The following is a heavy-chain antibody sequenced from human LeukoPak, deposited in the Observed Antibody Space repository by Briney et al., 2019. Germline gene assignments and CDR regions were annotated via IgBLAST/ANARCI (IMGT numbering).Heavy chain of an antibody. CDR3: ARDCSSTGLLDP. J-gene: IGHJ5*02. D-gene: IGHD2-2*01. V-gene: IGHV1-8*01. Sequence: ASVKVSCKASGYTFTSYDINWVRQATGQGLEWMGWMNPNSGNTGYAQKFQGRVTMTRNTSISTAYMELSSLRSEDTAVYYCARDCSSTGLLDPWGQGTLVTVSS. CDR2: MNPNSGNT. CDR1: GYTFTSYD.